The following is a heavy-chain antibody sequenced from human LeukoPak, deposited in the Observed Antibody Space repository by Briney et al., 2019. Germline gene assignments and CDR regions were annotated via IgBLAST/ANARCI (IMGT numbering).Heavy chain of an antibody. CDR2: IWYDGSNK. J-gene: IGHJ4*02. Sequence: GGSLRLSCAASGFTFSSYGMHWVRQAPGKGLEWVALIWYDGSNKYYADSVKGRFTISRDNSKNTLYLQMNSLRAEDTAVYYCAKFDASYFPPYATLDYWGQGTLVTVSS. CDR3: AKFDASYFPPYATLDY. V-gene: IGHV3-33*06. D-gene: IGHD1-26*01. CDR1: GFTFSSYG.